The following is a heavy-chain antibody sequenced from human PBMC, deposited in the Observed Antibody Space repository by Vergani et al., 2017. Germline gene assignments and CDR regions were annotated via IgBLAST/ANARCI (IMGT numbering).Heavy chain of an antibody. CDR2: IYYSGST. J-gene: IGHJ5*02. Sequence: QVQLQESGPGLVKPSETLSLTCTVSGGSISSYYWSWIRQPPGKGLEWIGYIYYSGSTNYNPSLKSRVTISVDTSKNQFSLKLSSVTAADTAVYYCARDDYVGGRFDPWGQGTLVTVSS. V-gene: IGHV4-59*01. CDR1: GGSISSYY. D-gene: IGHD3-16*01. CDR3: ARDDYVGGRFDP.